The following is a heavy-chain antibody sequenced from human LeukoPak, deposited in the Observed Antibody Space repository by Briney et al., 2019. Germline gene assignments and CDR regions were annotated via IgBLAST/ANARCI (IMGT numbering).Heavy chain of an antibody. CDR3: ARESRYCSSTSCYGWFDYYYGMDV. J-gene: IGHJ6*04. D-gene: IGHD2-2*01. CDR1: GYTFSSYY. V-gene: IGHV1-46*01. Sequence: ASVKLSCKASGYTFSSYYMHWVRQSPGQGLEWMGIINPSGCSTSYAQKFQGRVTMTRDTSTSTVYMELSSLRSEDTAVYYCARESRYCSSTSCYGWFDYYYGMDVWGKGTTVTVSS. CDR2: INPSGCST.